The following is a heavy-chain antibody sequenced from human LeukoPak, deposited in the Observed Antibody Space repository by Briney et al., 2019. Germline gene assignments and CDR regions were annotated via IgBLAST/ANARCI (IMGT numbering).Heavy chain of an antibody. CDR3: ARVERVLTYYYGSGSPYYFDY. J-gene: IGHJ4*02. D-gene: IGHD3-10*01. V-gene: IGHV3-30-3*01. Sequence: PGRSLRLSCAASGFTFSSYAMHWVRQAPGKGLEWVAVISYDGSNKYYADSVKGRFTISRDNSKNTLYLQMNSLRAEDTAVYYCARVERVLTYYYGSGSPYYFDYWGQGTLVTVSS. CDR2: ISYDGSNK. CDR1: GFTFSSYA.